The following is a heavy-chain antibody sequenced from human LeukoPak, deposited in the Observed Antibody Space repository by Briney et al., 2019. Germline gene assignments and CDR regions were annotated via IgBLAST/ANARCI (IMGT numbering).Heavy chain of an antibody. D-gene: IGHD1-7*01. J-gene: IGHJ5*02. CDR2: INHSGST. CDR3: ARGRGITGTTSAGWFDP. V-gene: IGHV4-34*01. Sequence: SETLSLTCAVYGGSFSGYYWSWIRQPPGKGLEWIGEINHSGSTNYNPSLKSRVTISVDTSKNQFSLKLSSVTAADTAVYYCARGRGITGTTSAGWFDPWGQGTLVTVSS. CDR1: GGSFSGYY.